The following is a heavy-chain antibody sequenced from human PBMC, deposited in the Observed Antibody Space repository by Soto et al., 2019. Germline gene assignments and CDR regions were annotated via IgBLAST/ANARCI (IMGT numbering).Heavy chain of an antibody. Sequence: GESLKISCKGSGFIFTNYWSGWVRQMHGKGLEWMGIIYPADSNVRYSPSFQGQVTISVDKSISTAYLQWTSLKASDTAIYYCARQYYYGSVVNYYYYGMDVWGQGTTVTVSS. D-gene: IGHD3-10*01. CDR3: ARQYYYGSVVNYYYYGMDV. CDR2: IYPADSNV. V-gene: IGHV5-51*01. J-gene: IGHJ6*02. CDR1: GFIFTNYW.